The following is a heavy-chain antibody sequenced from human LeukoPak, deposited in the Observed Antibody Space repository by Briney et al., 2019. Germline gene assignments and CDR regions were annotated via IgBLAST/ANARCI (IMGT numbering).Heavy chain of an antibody. CDR1: GGSINSYY. D-gene: IGHD2-15*01. CDR3: ARLSSRPLGYCSGGSCYGYYYYGMDV. J-gene: IGHJ6*01. V-gene: IGHV4-59*01. Sequence: SETLSLTCTVSGGSINSYYWSWIRQPPGKGLEWFGYIYFRGSTSYNPSLKSRVTISVDRSKNQFSLKLSSVAAADTAVYYCARLSSRPLGYCSGGSCYGYYYYGMDVWGQGTTVTVSS. CDR2: IYFRGST.